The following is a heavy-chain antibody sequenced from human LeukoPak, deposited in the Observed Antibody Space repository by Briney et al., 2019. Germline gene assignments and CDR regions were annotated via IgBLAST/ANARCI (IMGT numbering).Heavy chain of an antibody. J-gene: IGHJ5*02. CDR3: ARNRDFNWFDP. CDR1: GGSISSYY. D-gene: IGHD1-14*01. CDR2: IYYSGST. V-gene: IGHV4-59*08. Sequence: PSETLSLTCTVSGGSISSYYWSWIRQPPGKGLEWIGYIYYSGSTNYNPSLKRRVTISVDTSKNQFSLKLSSVTAADTAVYYCARNRDFNWFDPWGQGTLVTVSS.